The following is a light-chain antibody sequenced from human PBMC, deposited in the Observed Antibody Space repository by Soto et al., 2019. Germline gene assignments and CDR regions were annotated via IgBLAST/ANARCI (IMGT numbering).Light chain of an antibody. CDR1: QGISKF. J-gene: IGKJ4*01. CDR3: QQYDNYPLT. CDR2: DAS. Sequence: DIQMTQSPSSLSASVGDRVTITCQASQGISKFLNWYKQKPGKAPKXXIFDASDLETGVPSRFSGHRSGTDFSFTISSLQPEDIATYYCQQYDNYPLTFGGGTKVDIK. V-gene: IGKV1-33*01.